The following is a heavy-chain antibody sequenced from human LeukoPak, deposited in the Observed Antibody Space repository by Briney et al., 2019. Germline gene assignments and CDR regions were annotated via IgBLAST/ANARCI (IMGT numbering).Heavy chain of an antibody. CDR1: GFTFSNAW. Sequence: GGSLRLSCAASGFTFSNAWMSWVRQAPGKGLEWVGRIKSKTDGGTTDYAAPVKGRFTISRDDSKNTLYLQMNSLKTEDTAVYYCTTSRGIYSSSGRGHPSYYYYYMDVWGKGTTVTVSS. V-gene: IGHV3-15*01. CDR2: IKSKTDGGTT. D-gene: IGHD6-6*01. CDR3: TTSRGIYSSSGRGHPSYYYYYMDV. J-gene: IGHJ6*03.